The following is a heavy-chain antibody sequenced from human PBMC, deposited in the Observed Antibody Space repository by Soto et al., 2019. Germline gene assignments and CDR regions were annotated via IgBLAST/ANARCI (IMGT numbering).Heavy chain of an antibody. D-gene: IGHD5-18*01. CDR3: ARGVGYSYGLPYYYYGMDV. V-gene: IGHV1-69*12. Sequence: QVQLVQSGAEVKKPGSSVKVSCKASGGTFSSYAISWVRQAPGQGLEWMGGIIPIFGTANYAQKFQGRVTSTADEXXSXAXXELSSLRSEDTAVYYCARGVGYSYGLPYYYYGMDVWGQGTTVTVSS. CDR2: IIPIFGTA. J-gene: IGHJ6*02. CDR1: GGTFSSYA.